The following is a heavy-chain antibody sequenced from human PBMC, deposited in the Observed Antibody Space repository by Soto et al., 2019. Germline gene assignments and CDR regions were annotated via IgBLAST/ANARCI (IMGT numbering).Heavy chain of an antibody. D-gene: IGHD4-17*01. CDR1: GGSLSSFY. V-gene: IGHV4-59*08. J-gene: IGHJ4*02. Sequence: QVQLQGSGPGLGKPSETLSLTFTVSGGSLSSFYWSWIRQPPGKGLEWIGYIYYSGSTNYNPSLKSRVTISVDTSKNQFSLKVSSVTAADTAVYYCARRYGRYFDYWGQGTLVTVSS. CDR3: ARRYGRYFDY. CDR2: IYYSGST.